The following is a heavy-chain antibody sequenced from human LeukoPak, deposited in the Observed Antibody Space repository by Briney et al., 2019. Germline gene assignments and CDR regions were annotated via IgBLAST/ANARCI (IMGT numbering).Heavy chain of an antibody. D-gene: IGHD5-24*01. CDR3: ARDNSVRDEAWWFNP. Sequence: ASVKVSCKAAGYTFTSYGINWVRQAPGQGLEWMGWISTYNGNTHYAQKLQGRVTMTTDTATSTAYMDLRSLRSDDTAVYYCARDNSVRDEAWWFNPWGQGTLVTVSS. J-gene: IGHJ5*02. V-gene: IGHV1-18*01. CDR2: ISTYNGNT. CDR1: GYTFTSYG.